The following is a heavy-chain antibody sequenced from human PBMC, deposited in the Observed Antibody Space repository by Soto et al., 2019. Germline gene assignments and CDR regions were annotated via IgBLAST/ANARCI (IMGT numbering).Heavy chain of an antibody. J-gene: IGHJ4*02. CDR3: AKYFSQLYYGSSGYYTPDYFDY. Sequence: EVQLLESGGGLVQPGGSLRLSCAASGFTFSSYAMSWVRQAPGKGLEWVSAISGSGGSTYYADSVKGRFTISRDNSKNTLYLQMNSLRAEDTAVYYCAKYFSQLYYGSSGYYTPDYFDYWGQGTLVTVSS. V-gene: IGHV3-23*01. D-gene: IGHD3-22*01. CDR2: ISGSGGST. CDR1: GFTFSSYA.